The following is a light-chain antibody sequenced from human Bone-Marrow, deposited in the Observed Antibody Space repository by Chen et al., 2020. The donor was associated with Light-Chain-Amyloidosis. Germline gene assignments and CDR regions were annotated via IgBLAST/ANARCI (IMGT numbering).Light chain of an antibody. CDR1: QSVSSY. Sequence: EIVLTQSPATLSLSPGERATLSCRASQSVSSYLAWYQQKPGQAPRLLIYDASNRATGIPDRVSDSGSRTDFTLTINSLEPEDFAVYYCQQRSNWYTFGQGTKLEIK. J-gene: IGKJ2*01. V-gene: IGKV3-11*01. CDR2: DAS. CDR3: QQRSNWYT.